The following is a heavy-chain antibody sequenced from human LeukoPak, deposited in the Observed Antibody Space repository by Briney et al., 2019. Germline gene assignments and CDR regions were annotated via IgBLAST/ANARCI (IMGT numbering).Heavy chain of an antibody. CDR1: GFTFSSYS. CDR3: ARDAGRSGSRGYYFDY. Sequence: GGSLRLSCAASGFTFSSYSMNWVRQAPGRGQEWVSYISSSSSTIYYADSVKGRFTISRDNAKNSLYLQMNSLRAEDTAVYYCARDAGRSGSRGYYFDYWGQRTLVTVSS. CDR2: ISSSSSTI. V-gene: IGHV3-48*01. J-gene: IGHJ4*02. D-gene: IGHD3-10*01.